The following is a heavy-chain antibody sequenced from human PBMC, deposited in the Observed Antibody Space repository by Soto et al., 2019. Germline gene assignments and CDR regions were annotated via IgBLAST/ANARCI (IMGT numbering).Heavy chain of an antibody. CDR1: GGSISTYY. J-gene: IGHJ4*02. CDR2: IYNSGST. Sequence: SETLSLTCTVSGGSISTYYWSWIRQPPGKGVEWIGYIYNSGSTKYNPSLKSRVSISVDTSKNQVSLKLGSVTAADTAVYYCASSPSYYYDSSVYYYDYWGQGTLVTVSS. D-gene: IGHD3-22*01. V-gene: IGHV4-59*12. CDR3: ASSPSYYYDSSVYYYDY.